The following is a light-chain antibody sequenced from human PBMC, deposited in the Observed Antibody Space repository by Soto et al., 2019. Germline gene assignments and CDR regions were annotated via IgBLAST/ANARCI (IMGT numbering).Light chain of an antibody. CDR3: SSWDASLGGPV. CDR2: TND. CDR1: SSNIPRHF. J-gene: IGLJ3*02. Sequence: QSVLTQPPSASGTPGQRVTISCSGSSSNIPRHFVYWYQHLPGAAPKLLIYTNDQRLSGVPDRFSASKSDTSASLAISGLRSEDEADYFCSSWDASLGGPVFGGGTKLTVL. V-gene: IGLV1-47*02.